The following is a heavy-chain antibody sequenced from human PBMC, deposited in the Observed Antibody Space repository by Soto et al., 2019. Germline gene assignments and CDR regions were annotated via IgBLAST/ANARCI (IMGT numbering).Heavy chain of an antibody. J-gene: IGHJ4*02. D-gene: IGHD5-12*01. CDR2: MNPNTGNP. Sequence: ASVEVSCKASGYTFTDYDSNWVRLAPGQGLEWMGWMNPNTGNPRYAHHFQGRLVMTRDTSISTAFMELSSLRSEDTALYYWARGKLATLTDFWGQGTLVTVSS. V-gene: IGHV1-8*01. CDR1: GYTFTDYD. CDR3: ARGKLATLTDF.